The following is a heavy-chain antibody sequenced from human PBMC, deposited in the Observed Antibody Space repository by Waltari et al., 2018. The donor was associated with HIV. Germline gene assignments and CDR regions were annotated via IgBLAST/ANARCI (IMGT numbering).Heavy chain of an antibody. D-gene: IGHD3-22*01. J-gene: IGHJ5*02. Sequence: QVQLQESGPGLVKPSETLSLTCTVSGGSISSSYWRWIRPPPGKGLEWIGYIYYSGSTNYNPSLKSRVTISVDTSKNQFSLKLSSVTAADTAVYYCARDYYDSSGYYYGYSPWGQGTLVTVSS. V-gene: IGHV4-59*01. CDR2: IYYSGST. CDR3: ARDYYDSSGYYYGYSP. CDR1: GGSISSSY.